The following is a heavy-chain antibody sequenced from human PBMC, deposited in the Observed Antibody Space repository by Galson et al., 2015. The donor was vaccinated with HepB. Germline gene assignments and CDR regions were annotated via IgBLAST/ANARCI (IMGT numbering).Heavy chain of an antibody. V-gene: IGHV3-53*01. CDR3: ARDRRGVAGSDY. Sequence: SLRLSCAASGFTVSSNYMSWVRQAPGKGLEWVSVIYSGGSTYYADSVKGRFTISRDNSKNTLYLQMNSLRAEDTAVYYCARDRRGVAGSDYWGQGTLVTVSS. J-gene: IGHJ4*02. CDR2: IYSGGST. D-gene: IGHD6-19*01. CDR1: GFTVSSNY.